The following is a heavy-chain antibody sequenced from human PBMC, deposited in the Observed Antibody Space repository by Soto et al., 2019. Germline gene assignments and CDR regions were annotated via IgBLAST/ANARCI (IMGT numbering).Heavy chain of an antibody. J-gene: IGHJ6*02. V-gene: IGHV4-4*07. D-gene: IGHD3-10*01. CDR1: GASISSYY. CDR3: ARDGGVVRGVIGGVDV. Sequence: QVQLQESGPGLLKPSETLSLTCTVSGASISSYYWSWIRQPAGKRLEWIGRIYNDGNTNYNPSLKSRLTMSLDTSKNQFSLKLSSVTAADTAVYYCARDGGVVRGVIGGVDVWGQGTTVTVSS. CDR2: IYNDGNT.